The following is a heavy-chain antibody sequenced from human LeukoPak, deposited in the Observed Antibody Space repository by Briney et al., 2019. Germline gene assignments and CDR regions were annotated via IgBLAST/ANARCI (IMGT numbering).Heavy chain of an antibody. D-gene: IGHD6-13*01. Sequence: PSETLSLTCTVSGGSISSYYWSWIRQPPGKGLEWIGYIYYSGSTNYNPSLKSRVTISVDTSKNQFSLKLSSVTAAGTAVYYCARGGSSWYFDYWGQGTLVTVSS. J-gene: IGHJ4*02. CDR1: GGSISSYY. CDR2: IYYSGST. CDR3: ARGGSSWYFDY. V-gene: IGHV4-59*12.